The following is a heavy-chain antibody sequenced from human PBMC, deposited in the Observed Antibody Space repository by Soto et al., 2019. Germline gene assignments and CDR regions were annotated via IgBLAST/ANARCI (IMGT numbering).Heavy chain of an antibody. J-gene: IGHJ4*02. CDR3: AKGPEDSGYDSDYFDY. D-gene: IGHD5-12*01. Sequence: EVQLLESGGGLVQPGGSLRLSCAASGFTFSSYAMSWVRQAPGKGLEWVSAISGSGGSTYYADSVKGRFTISRDNSKNTRYSQMNSLRAKDTAVYYCAKGPEDSGYDSDYFDYWGQGTLVTVSS. CDR2: ISGSGGST. V-gene: IGHV3-23*01. CDR1: GFTFSSYA.